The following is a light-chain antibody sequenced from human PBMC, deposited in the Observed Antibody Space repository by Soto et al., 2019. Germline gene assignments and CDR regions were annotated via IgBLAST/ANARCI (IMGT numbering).Light chain of an antibody. CDR3: QQYSGSPAVT. V-gene: IGKV3-20*01. CDR2: SAS. J-gene: IGKJ4*01. Sequence: EVVLTQSPGTLSLSPGERATLSCRASQTVSSSNLAWYQHKPGQPPRLIVYSASSRATGIPDRFSGSGSGTYFTLSISRLEPEDFAVYYCQQYSGSPAVTFGGGTKVEIK. CDR1: QTVSSSN.